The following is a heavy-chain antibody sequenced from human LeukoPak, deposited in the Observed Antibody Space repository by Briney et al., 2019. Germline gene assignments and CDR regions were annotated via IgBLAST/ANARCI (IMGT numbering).Heavy chain of an antibody. J-gene: IGHJ4*02. CDR3: VAGIAVAGTNY. V-gene: IGHV1-18*01. CDR1: GYTFTSYG. Sequence: ASVKVSCKASGYTFTSYGISWVRPAPGQGLEWMGWISAYNGNTNYAQKLQGRVTMTTDTSTSTAYMELRSLRSDDTAVYYCVAGIAVAGTNYWGQGTLVTVSS. D-gene: IGHD6-19*01. CDR2: ISAYNGNT.